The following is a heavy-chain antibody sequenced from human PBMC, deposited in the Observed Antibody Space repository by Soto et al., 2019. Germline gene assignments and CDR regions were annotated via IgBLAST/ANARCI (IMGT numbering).Heavy chain of an antibody. V-gene: IGHV1-69*01. CDR3: ARVTFMVRGVIDNWFDT. CDR2: IIPMYGPA. Sequence: QVPLVQSGAEVQKPGSSVTVSCKASGGTFSSYAIHWVRQAPGQGLEWMGGIIPMYGPAKYAQRFQGRVTITADESTTTVYMELTSLTSQDTAVYYCARVTFMVRGVIDNWFDTWGHGTLVTVSS. J-gene: IGHJ5*01. D-gene: IGHD3-10*01. CDR1: GGTFSSYA.